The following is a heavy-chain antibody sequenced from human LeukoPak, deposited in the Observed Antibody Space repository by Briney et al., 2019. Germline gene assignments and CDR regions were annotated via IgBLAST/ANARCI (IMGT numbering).Heavy chain of an antibody. D-gene: IGHD4-17*01. V-gene: IGHV4-38-2*02. CDR3: ATVTNPIDY. CDR1: GYSISSGYY. Sequence: PSETLSLTCTASGYSISSGYYWGWIRQPPGKGLEWIGSIYHSGSTYYNPSLKSRVTISVDTSKNQFSLKLSSVTAADTAVYYCATVTNPIDYWGQGTLVTVSS. CDR2: IYHSGST. J-gene: IGHJ4*02.